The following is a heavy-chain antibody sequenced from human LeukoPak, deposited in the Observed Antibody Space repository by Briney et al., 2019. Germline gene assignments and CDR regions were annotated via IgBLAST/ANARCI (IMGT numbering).Heavy chain of an antibody. D-gene: IGHD3-10*01. CDR1: GGSISSDY. CDR2: IYTTGST. CDR3: ARGVMVRGVIDY. Sequence: SETLSLTCNVSGGSISSDYWTWIRQPAGRGLEWIGRIYTTGSTNYNPSLKSRVTMSVDTSKKQFSLNLSSVTAADTAVYYCARGVMVRGVIDYGGQGTLVTVSS. V-gene: IGHV4-4*07. J-gene: IGHJ4*02.